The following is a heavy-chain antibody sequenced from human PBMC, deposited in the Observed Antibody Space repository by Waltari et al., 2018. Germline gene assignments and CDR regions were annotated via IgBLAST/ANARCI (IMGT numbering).Heavy chain of an antibody. D-gene: IGHD3-10*01. V-gene: IGHV1-2*02. CDR1: GYTFTAYY. CDR2: INPNSSDT. CDR3: ARSYSGSGSYSSGWFGP. Sequence: QVQLVQSGAEVKKPGASVKVSCKASGYTFTAYYIHWVRQAPGQGLEWMGWINPNSSDTNYAQEVQGRVTMTRDTSISTAYMELSRLRSDDTAVYYCARSYSGSGSYSSGWFGPWGQGALVTVSS. J-gene: IGHJ5*02.